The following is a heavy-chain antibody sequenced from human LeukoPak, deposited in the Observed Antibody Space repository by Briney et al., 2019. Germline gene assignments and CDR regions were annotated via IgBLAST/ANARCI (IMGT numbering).Heavy chain of an antibody. Sequence: GGSLRLSCAASGIDFSSYDMHWVRQTTGKGLEWVSTIGTAGDTYYPGSVKGRFTISRDNAKNSLYLQMNSLRAEDTAVYYCARGEGIFVYCSSTSCYEADYWGQGTLVTVSS. CDR3: ARGEGIFVYCSSTSCYEADY. J-gene: IGHJ4*02. CDR1: GIDFSSYD. V-gene: IGHV3-13*04. D-gene: IGHD2-2*01. CDR2: IGTAGDT.